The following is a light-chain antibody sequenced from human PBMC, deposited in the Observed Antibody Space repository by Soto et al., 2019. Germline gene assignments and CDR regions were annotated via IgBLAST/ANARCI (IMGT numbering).Light chain of an antibody. CDR2: RNN. CDR1: SSNIGSSY. Sequence: QAVVTQPPSVSGTPGQRVTISCSGSSSNIGSSYVYWYQQLPGTAPKLLIYRNNQWPSGVPDRFSGSKAGTSASLVISGLRSEDEADYYCTSYTSVTIVVFGGGTKLTVL. V-gene: IGLV1-47*01. CDR3: TSYTSVTIVV. J-gene: IGLJ2*01.